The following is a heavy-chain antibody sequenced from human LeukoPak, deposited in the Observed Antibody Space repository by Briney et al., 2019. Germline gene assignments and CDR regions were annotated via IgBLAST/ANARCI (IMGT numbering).Heavy chain of an antibody. CDR1: GGSVSDYY. V-gene: IGHV4-59*02. Sequence: SETLSLTCTISGGSVSDYYWSWIRQPPGKGLEWIGYIYYSGSTNYKPSLKSRVTISVDTSRNQSSLKLSSVTAADTAVYYCARGGYYGSGNDFRFDPWGQGTLVTVSS. CDR2: IYYSGST. CDR3: ARGGYYGSGNDFRFDP. D-gene: IGHD3-10*01. J-gene: IGHJ5*02.